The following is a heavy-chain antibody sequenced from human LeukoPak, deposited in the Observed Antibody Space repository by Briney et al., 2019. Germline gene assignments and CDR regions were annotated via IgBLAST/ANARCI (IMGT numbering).Heavy chain of an antibody. D-gene: IGHD3-3*01. J-gene: IGHJ4*02. CDR3: ARDLNNDFWSGSAY. CDR1: GYTFTSYG. Sequence: GASVKVSCKASGYTFTSYGISWVRQAPGQGLEWMGWISAYNGNTNYAQKLQGRVTMTTDTSTSTAYMELRSLRSDDTAVYYCARDLNNDFWSGSAYWGQGTLVTVSS. V-gene: IGHV1-18*01. CDR2: ISAYNGNT.